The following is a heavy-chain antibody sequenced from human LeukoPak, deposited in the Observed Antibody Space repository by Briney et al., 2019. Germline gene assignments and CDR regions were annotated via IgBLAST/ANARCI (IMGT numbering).Heavy chain of an antibody. D-gene: IGHD5-12*01. J-gene: IGHJ4*02. CDR3: ARARGYSGYALY. Sequence: PSETVSLTCAGYGGSFSGYYWSWIRQPPGKGLEWIGEINHSGSTNYNPSLKSRVTISVDTSKNQFSLKLSSVTAADTAVYYCARARGYSGYALYWGQGTLVTVSS. CDR2: INHSGST. V-gene: IGHV4-34*01. CDR1: GGSFSGYY.